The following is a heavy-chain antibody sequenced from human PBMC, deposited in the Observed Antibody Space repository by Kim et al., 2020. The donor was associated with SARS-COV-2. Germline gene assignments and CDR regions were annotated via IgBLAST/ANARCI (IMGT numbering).Heavy chain of an antibody. J-gene: IGHJ3*01. V-gene: IGHV3-30-3*01. CDR2: ISYDGSNK. CDR1: GFTFSSYA. D-gene: IGHD6-19*01. Sequence: GGSLRLSCAASGFTFSSYAMHWVRQAPGKGLEWVAVISYDGSNKYYADSVKGRFTISRDNSKNTLYLQMNSLRAEDTAVYYCARAKWAVAGTIPSWGQGTMVTVSS. CDR3: ARAKWAVAGTIPS.